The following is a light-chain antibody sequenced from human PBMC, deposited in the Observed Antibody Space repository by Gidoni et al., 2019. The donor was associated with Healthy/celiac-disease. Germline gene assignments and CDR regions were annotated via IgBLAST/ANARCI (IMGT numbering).Light chain of an antibody. Sequence: DIQMTQSPSSLSASVGDRVTITCRGSQSISSYLNWYQQNPGKAHTLLIYAASSLQRGVPSRFSGSGSGTEFNLTITSLQPEAFATSSCHQRYSTPPPFGQGTKVEIK. CDR2: AAS. J-gene: IGKJ1*01. CDR1: QSISSY. CDR3: HQRYSTPPP. V-gene: IGKV1-39*01.